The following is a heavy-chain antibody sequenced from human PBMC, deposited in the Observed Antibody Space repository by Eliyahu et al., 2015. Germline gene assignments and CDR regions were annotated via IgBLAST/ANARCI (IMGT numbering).Heavy chain of an antibody. D-gene: IGHD6-13*01. Sequence: QVQLVESGGGNVVQPGRSLRLSCAASGFXFSXYGMHWVRQAPGKGLGWLAFIWYDGSSKYYADSVKGRFAISRDNFKNTLNLQMNSLRLEDTAVYYCAKAPGQMVVDYYFGMDVWGHGTTVIVSS. CDR1: GFXFSXYG. V-gene: IGHV3-33*06. CDR2: IWYDGSSK. J-gene: IGHJ6*02. CDR3: AKAPGQMVVDYYFGMDV.